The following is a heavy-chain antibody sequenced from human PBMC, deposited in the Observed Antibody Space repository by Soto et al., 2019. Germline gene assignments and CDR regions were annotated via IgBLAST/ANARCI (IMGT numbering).Heavy chain of an antibody. CDR1: GYSFTSYW. J-gene: IGHJ6*03. CDR2: IYPGDSYT. D-gene: IGHD3-10*01. Sequence: GESLKISCKGSGYSFTSYWISWVRQMPGKGLEWMGMIYPGDSYTRYSPSFQGQVTISADKSISTAYLQWSSLKASDTAMYYCARVRPAYYYYMDVWGKGTTVTVSS. CDR3: ARVRPAYYYYMDV. V-gene: IGHV5-51*01.